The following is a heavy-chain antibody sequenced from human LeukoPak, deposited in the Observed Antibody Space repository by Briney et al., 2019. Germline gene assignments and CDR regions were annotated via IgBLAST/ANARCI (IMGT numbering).Heavy chain of an antibody. D-gene: IGHD3-10*02. J-gene: IGHJ6*04. CDR3: AELGITMIGGV. Sequence: GGSLRLSCAASGFTFSTYGMTWVRQAPGKGLEWVSGISGTAAATFYGDSVKGRFTISRDNAKNSLYLQMNSLRAEDTAVYYCAELGITMIGGVWGKGTTVTISS. CDR2: ISGTAAAT. CDR1: GFTFSTYG. V-gene: IGHV3-23*01.